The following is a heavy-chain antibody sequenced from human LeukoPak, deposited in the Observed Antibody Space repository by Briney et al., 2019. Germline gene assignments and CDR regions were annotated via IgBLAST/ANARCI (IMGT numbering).Heavy chain of an antibody. CDR1: EFTFSGSA. J-gene: IGHJ4*02. V-gene: IGHV3-73*01. D-gene: IGHD2-2*01. Sequence: PGGSLRLSCATSEFTFSGSAIHWVRQASGKGLEWVGRIRSKANSYATTDVASVRGRFSISRDDSKNTVYLQMNSLKTEDTAVYYCAKGGTVVPAAGYYFDYWGQGTLVTVSS. CDR3: AKGGTVVPAAGYYFDY. CDR2: IRSKANSYAT.